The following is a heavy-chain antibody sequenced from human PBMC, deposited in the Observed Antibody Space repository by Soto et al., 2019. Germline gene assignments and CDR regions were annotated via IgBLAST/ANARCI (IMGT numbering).Heavy chain of an antibody. CDR1: GFAFGTSN. CDR2: ITSSSSTI. J-gene: IGHJ4*02. V-gene: IGHV3-48*02. CDR3: AKLTTVSPGC. D-gene: IGHD6-19*01. Sequence: GGSLILSCAASGFAFGTSNMNWVRQAPGKGLEWLSYITSSSSTIYYADSVKGRFTISRDNAKNSLYLQMNSLRDEDTAMYYCAKLTTVSPGCWGQGTLVTVSS.